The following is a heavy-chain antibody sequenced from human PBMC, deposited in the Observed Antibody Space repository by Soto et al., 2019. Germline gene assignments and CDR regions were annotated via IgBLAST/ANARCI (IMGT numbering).Heavy chain of an antibody. Sequence: SETLSLTCTVSGASISSTDYYWSWIRQHPGKGLEWIGYIYYSGSTYYNPSLKSRVTISVDTSKNQFSLKLSTVTAADTAVYYCAREYDFWSGRRGYNWFDPWGQGTLVTVSS. CDR1: GASISSTDYY. CDR2: IYYSGST. V-gene: IGHV4-31*03. J-gene: IGHJ5*02. D-gene: IGHD3-3*01. CDR3: AREYDFWSGRRGYNWFDP.